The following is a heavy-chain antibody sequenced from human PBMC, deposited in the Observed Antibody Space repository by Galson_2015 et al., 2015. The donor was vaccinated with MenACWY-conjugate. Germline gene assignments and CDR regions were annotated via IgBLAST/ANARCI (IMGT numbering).Heavy chain of an antibody. D-gene: IGHD3-9*01. CDR1: GYTFTSYD. CDR2: MNPNSGNT. CDR3: ASGGDYDILTGRYYYYMDV. Sequence: SVKVSCKASGYTFTSYDINWVRQATGQGLEWMGWMNPNSGNTGYAQKFQGRVTMTRNTSISTAYMELSSLRSEDTAVYYCASGGDYDILTGRYYYYMDVWGKGTTVTVSS. V-gene: IGHV1-8*01. J-gene: IGHJ6*03.